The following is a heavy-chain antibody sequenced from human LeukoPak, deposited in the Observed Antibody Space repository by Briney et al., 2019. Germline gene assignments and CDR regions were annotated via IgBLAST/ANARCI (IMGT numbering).Heavy chain of an antibody. CDR2: MHHSGNT. V-gene: IGHV4-39*01. CDR3: ATHDEFGGNPTFDY. CDR1: GGSISTSSYY. J-gene: IGHJ4*02. Sequence: SETLSLTCTVSGGSISTSSYYWGWIRQPPGRGLEWIVSMHHSGNTYYNASLRSRVTISMDTSENQFSLKVNSVTAADTAVYWCATHDEFGGNPTFDYWGQGTLITVSS. D-gene: IGHD4-23*01.